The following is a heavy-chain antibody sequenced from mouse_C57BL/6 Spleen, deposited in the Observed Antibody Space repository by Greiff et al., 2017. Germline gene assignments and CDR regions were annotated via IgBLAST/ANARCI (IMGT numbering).Heavy chain of an antibody. Sequence: QVQLKQPGAELVKPGASVKLSCKASGYTFTSYWMHWVKQRPGRGLEWIGRLDPNSGGTKYNEQFKSKATLTVDKPSSTADMQLSSLTSEDAAVYYCARCDYGSSYAMDGWGQGTSVTDAS. CDR1: GYTFTSYW. V-gene: IGHV1-72*01. J-gene: IGHJ4*01. D-gene: IGHD1-1*01. CDR3: ARCDYGSSYAMDG. CDR2: LDPNSGGT.